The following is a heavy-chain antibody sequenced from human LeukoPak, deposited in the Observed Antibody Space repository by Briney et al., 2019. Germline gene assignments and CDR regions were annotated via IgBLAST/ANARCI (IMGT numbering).Heavy chain of an antibody. V-gene: IGHV1-46*01. Sequence: GASVKVSCKASGYTFTSYYMHWVRQAPGQGLEWMGIINPSGGSTSYAQKFQGRVTMTRDTSTSTVYMELSSLRSEDTAVYYCARDQSYYGSGSSNWFDPWGQGTLVTVSS. J-gene: IGHJ5*02. D-gene: IGHD3-10*01. CDR1: GYTFTSYY. CDR2: INPSGGST. CDR3: ARDQSYYGSGSSNWFDP.